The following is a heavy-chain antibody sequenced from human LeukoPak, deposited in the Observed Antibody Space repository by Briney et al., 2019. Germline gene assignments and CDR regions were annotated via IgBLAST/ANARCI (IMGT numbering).Heavy chain of an antibody. D-gene: IGHD3-22*01. Sequence: PSETLSLTCTVSGGSVSSGSHYWSWIRQPPGKGLEWIGYIYYSGSTNYTPSLKCRVTISVDTSKNQFSLKLSSVTAADTAVYYCARDRYYYDSGSYFYFDLWGRGTLVTVSS. CDR1: GGSVSSGSHY. CDR2: IYYSGST. CDR3: ARDRYYYDSGSYFYFDL. J-gene: IGHJ2*01. V-gene: IGHV4-61*01.